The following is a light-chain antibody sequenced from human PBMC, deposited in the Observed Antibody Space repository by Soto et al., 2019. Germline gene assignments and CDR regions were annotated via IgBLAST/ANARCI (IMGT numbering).Light chain of an antibody. V-gene: IGKV1-39*01. Sequence: IQMTQSPSSLSASVGDRVTITCRASQRIGTYLNWYQQRPGRAPKLLISPISTLQRGVPSRFSGSGSGTDFTLTITALQPEDFAPYYCQQGYSTPYTFGQGTKLEIK. CDR2: PIS. J-gene: IGKJ2*01. CDR1: QRIGTY. CDR3: QQGYSTPYT.